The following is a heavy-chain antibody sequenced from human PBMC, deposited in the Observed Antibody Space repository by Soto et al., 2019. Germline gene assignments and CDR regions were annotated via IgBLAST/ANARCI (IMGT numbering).Heavy chain of an antibody. D-gene: IGHD3-10*01. CDR3: ARLLRFWFGESPDNRFDP. V-gene: IGHV3-7*01. Sequence: TGGSLRLSCAASGFSLNNYWMSWVRQAPGKGLEWVGSIDEDGTDIYYVDSVKGRFIISRDNAKNSIYLQMNSLRAEDTAMYYCARLLRFWFGESPDNRFDPWGQGTLVTVSS. CDR2: IDEDGTDI. J-gene: IGHJ5*02. CDR1: GFSLNNYW.